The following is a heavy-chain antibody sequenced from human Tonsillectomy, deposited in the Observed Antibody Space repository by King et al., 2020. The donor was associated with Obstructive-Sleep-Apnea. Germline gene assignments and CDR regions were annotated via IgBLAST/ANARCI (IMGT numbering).Heavy chain of an antibody. J-gene: IGHJ4*02. V-gene: IGHV3-30*18. Sequence: VQLVESGGGVVQPGRSLRLSCAASGFTFSSYGMHWVPQAPGKGLEWVAVISYDGSNKYYSDSVKGRFTISRDNSKNTLYLQMNSLRAEDTAVYYCAKDASYGSGSYCGYWGQGTLVTVSS. CDR1: GFTFSSYG. D-gene: IGHD3-10*01. CDR3: AKDASYGSGSYCGY. CDR2: ISYDGSNK.